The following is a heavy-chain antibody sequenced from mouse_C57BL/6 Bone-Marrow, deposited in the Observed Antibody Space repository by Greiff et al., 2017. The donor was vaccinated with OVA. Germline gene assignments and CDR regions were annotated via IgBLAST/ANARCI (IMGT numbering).Heavy chain of an antibody. Sequence: QVQLQQPGAELVKPGASVKLSCKASGYTFTSYWLHWVKQRPGQGLEWIGMIHPNSGSTNYNEKFKSKPTLTVDKSSSTAYMQLSSLTSEDSAVYYCARRVYDYAWFAYWGQGTLVTVSA. J-gene: IGHJ3*01. D-gene: IGHD2-4*01. V-gene: IGHV1-64*01. CDR1: GYTFTSYW. CDR3: ARRVYDYAWFAY. CDR2: IHPNSGST.